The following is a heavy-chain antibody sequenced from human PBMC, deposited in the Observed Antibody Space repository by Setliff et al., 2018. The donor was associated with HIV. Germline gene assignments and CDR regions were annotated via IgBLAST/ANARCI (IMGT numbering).Heavy chain of an antibody. J-gene: IGHJ4*02. CDR1: GGSFSGYY. CDR3: ARPHPMGSGSPWDY. D-gene: IGHD3-10*01. Sequence: SETLSLTCAVYGGSFSGYYWNWIRQPPGKGLEWIGEINHSGSTNYNPSLKSRITISVDTSKNQFSLKLSSVTAADTAVYYCARPHPMGSGSPWDYWGQGTLVTVSS. CDR2: INHSGST. V-gene: IGHV4-34*01.